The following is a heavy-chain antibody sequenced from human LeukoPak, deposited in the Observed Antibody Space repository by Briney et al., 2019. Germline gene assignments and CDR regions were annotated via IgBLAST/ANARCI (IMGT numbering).Heavy chain of an antibody. CDR2: IWYDGSNK. Sequence: GGSLRLSCAASGFTFSSYVMHWVRQAPGKGLEWVAVIWYDGSNKYYADSVKGRFTISRDNSKNTLYLQMNSLRAEDTAVYYCAKDSGCSSTSCYSSWFDPWGQGTLVTVSS. CDR3: AKDSGCSSTSCYSSWFDP. CDR1: GFTFSSYV. J-gene: IGHJ5*02. V-gene: IGHV3-33*06. D-gene: IGHD2-2*01.